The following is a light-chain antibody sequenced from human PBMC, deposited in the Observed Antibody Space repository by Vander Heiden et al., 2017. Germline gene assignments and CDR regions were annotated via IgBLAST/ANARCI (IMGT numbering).Light chain of an antibody. V-gene: IGLV1-47*01. CDR2: KNS. J-gene: IGLJ3*02. CDR3: AAWDESLSGWV. Sequence: VMTQPPSASGTPGPRVTISCSGTRSNIGNNYVYWYQQFPGTAPKLLIYKNSHRPSGGPDRFSGSRSGTSAYLDISGLRSEDEADYYCAAWDESLSGWVFGGGTKLTVL. CDR1: RSNIGNNY.